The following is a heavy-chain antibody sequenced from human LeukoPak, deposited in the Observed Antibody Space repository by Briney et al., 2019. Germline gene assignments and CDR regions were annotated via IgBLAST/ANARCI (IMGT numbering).Heavy chain of an antibody. Sequence: GGSLRLSCAASGFTFSSYSMNWVRQAPGKGLEWVSSISSSSSYIYYADSVKGRFTISRDNAKNSLFLQMNSLRAEDTAVYYCARRAGAYSHPYDYWGQGTLVTVSS. D-gene: IGHD4/OR15-4a*01. J-gene: IGHJ4*02. CDR3: ARRAGAYSHPYDY. CDR1: GFTFSSYS. V-gene: IGHV3-21*01. CDR2: ISSSSSYI.